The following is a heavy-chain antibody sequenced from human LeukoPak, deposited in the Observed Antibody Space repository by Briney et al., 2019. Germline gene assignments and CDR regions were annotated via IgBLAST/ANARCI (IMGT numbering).Heavy chain of an antibody. CDR2: IYYSGST. CDR3: ARGKYSYGYVAC. D-gene: IGHD5-18*01. CDR1: GGSISSYY. Sequence: PSETLSLTCTVSGGSISSYYWSWIRQPPGKGLEWIGYIYYSGSTNYNPSLKSRVTISVDTSKNQFSLKLSSVTAAGTAVYYCARGKYSYGYVACWGQGTLVTVSS. J-gene: IGHJ4*02. V-gene: IGHV4-59*01.